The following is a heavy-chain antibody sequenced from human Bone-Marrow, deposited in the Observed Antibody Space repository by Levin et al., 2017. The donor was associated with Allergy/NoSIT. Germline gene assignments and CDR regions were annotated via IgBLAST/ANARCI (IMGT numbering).Heavy chain of an antibody. J-gene: IGHJ4*02. CDR1: GFTFSNYG. Sequence: PGGSLRLSCAASGFTFSNYGMNWVRQTPGKGLQWVSYISSNIHTIAYADSVKGRFTISRDNAKSSLFLQMNSLRAEDTAMYYCARGGAARPDYWGQGTLVTVSS. CDR3: ARGGAARPDY. CDR2: ISSNIHTI. D-gene: IGHD6-6*01. V-gene: IGHV3-48*01.